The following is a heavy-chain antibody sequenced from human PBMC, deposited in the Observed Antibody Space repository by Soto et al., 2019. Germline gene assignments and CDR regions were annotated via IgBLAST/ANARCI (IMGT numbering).Heavy chain of an antibody. CDR1: GFTFSSYA. CDR3: AKGDDGGSYTAFDI. D-gene: IGHD3-16*01. Sequence: GGSLRLSCAASGFTFSSYAMSWVRQAPGKGLEWVSAISVSGGSTYYADSVKGRFTISRDNSKNTLYLQMNSLRGEDTAVNYCAKGDDGGSYTAFDIWGQGTMVTVSS. V-gene: IGHV3-23*01. CDR2: ISVSGGST. J-gene: IGHJ3*02.